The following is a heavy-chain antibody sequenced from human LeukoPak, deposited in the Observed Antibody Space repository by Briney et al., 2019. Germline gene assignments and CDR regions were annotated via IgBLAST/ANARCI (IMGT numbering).Heavy chain of an antibody. CDR2: IRFDGSNK. CDR3: AKDRDSSSWYDFDY. D-gene: IGHD6-13*01. Sequence: PGGSLRLSCAGSGFTFSSYGMHWVRQAPGKGLEWVAFIRFDGSNKYYADSVKGRFTISRDNSKNTLYLQMNSLRAEDTAVYYCAKDRDSSSWYDFDYWGQGTLVTVSS. V-gene: IGHV3-30*02. CDR1: GFTFSSYG. J-gene: IGHJ4*02.